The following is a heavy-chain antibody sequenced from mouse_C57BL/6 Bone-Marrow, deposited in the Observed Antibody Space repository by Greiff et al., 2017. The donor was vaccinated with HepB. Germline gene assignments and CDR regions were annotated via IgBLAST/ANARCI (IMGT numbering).Heavy chain of an antibody. V-gene: IGHV5-6*01. CDR1: GFTFSSYG. CDR3: ARMATMVTTRGFAY. D-gene: IGHD2-2*01. J-gene: IGHJ3*01. CDR2: ISSGGSYT. Sequence: EVMLVDSGGDLVKPGGSLKLSCAASGFTFSSYGMSWVRQTPDKRLEWVATISSGGSYTYYPDSVKGRFTISRDNAKNTLYLQMSSLKSEDTAMYYCARMATMVTTRGFAYWGQGTLVTVSA.